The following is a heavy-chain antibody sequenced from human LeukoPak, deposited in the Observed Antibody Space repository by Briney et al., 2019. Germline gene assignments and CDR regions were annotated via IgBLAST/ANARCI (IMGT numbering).Heavy chain of an antibody. J-gene: IGHJ5*02. CDR3: ARETYYYGSGSYYHWFDP. Sequence: PGWSLRLSCAASGFTVSSNYMSWVRQAPGKGLEWVSVIYSGGSTYYADSVKGRFTISRDNSKNTLYLQMNSLRAEDTAVYYCARETYYYGSGSYYHWFDPWGQGTLVTVSS. CDR2: IYSGGST. CDR1: GFTVSSNY. V-gene: IGHV3-53*01. D-gene: IGHD3-10*01.